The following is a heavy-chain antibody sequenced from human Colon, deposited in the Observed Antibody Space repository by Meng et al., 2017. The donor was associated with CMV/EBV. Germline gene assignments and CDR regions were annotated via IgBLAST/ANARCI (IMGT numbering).Heavy chain of an antibody. D-gene: IGHD2-15*01. CDR1: GGSISSSSLY. J-gene: IGHJ6*02. CDR3: AREGRRGTSLPPYFHYYGVDV. V-gene: IGHV4-61*01. CDR2: IYDSGST. Sequence: SETLSLTCTVSGGSISSSSLYWGWIRQSPGRGLEWIGFIYDSGSTNYNPSLKSRVTISLDSSKNQFSLKLNSVTAADTAVYYCAREGRRGTSLPPYFHYYGVDVWGQGTTVTVSS.